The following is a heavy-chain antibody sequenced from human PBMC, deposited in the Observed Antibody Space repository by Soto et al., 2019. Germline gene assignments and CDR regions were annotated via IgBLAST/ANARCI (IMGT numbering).Heavy chain of an antibody. CDR1: GYTFTSYG. J-gene: IGHJ3*02. V-gene: IGHV1-18*01. CDR3: ARVLGDYVGGLDI. CDR2: ISTDNGNT. Sequence: ASVKVSCKASGYTFTSYGISWVRQAPGQRLEWMGWISTDNGNTKYAQKFQGRVTITRDTSATTAYMELSSLRSEDTAVYYCARVLGDYVGGLDIWGQGTMVTVSS. D-gene: IGHD4-17*01.